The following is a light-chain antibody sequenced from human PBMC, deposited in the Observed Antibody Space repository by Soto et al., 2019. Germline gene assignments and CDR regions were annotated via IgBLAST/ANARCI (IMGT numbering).Light chain of an antibody. CDR3: QQYDNLPLT. CDR2: GAS. CDR1: QDISNY. J-gene: IGKJ4*01. V-gene: IGKV1-33*01. Sequence: DIQMTQSPSSLSASVGDRVTITCQASQDISNYLNWYQQKPGKAPKLLIYGASNVATGVPSRFSGSGSGTDFTFTISSLQPEDIATYYCQQYDNLPLTFGGGTKVQIK.